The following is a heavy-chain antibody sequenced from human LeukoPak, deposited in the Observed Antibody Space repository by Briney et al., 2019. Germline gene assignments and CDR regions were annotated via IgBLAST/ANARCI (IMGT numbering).Heavy chain of an antibody. V-gene: IGHV3-48*04. CDR1: EFTFVRYA. CDR3: VRDPSYGSSWYYYMDV. D-gene: IGHD6-13*01. Sequence: AGGSLRLSCAASEFTFVRYAMNWVRQAPGKGLEWVSNICSSSFKIGYADSVKGRFTISRDNSKNSLYLQMDSLRVEDTAVYYCVRDPSYGSSWYYYMDVWGKGTTVTVPS. J-gene: IGHJ6*03. CDR2: ICSSSFKI.